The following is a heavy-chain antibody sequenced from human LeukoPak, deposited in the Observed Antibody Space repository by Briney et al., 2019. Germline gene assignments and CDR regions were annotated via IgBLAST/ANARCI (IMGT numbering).Heavy chain of an antibody. V-gene: IGHV3-23*01. CDR3: AKPHDYGDYPPDY. J-gene: IGHJ4*02. Sequence: GGSLRLSCAASGFTFSSYAMSWVRQAPGKGREWVSAISGSGGSTYYADSVKGRFTISRDNSKNTLYLQMNSLRAEDTAAYYCAKPHDYGDYPPDYWGQGTLVTVSS. D-gene: IGHD4-17*01. CDR1: GFTFSSYA. CDR2: ISGSGGST.